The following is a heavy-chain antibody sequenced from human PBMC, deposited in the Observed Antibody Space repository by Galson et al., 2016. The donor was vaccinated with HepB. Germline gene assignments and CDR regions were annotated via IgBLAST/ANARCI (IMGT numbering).Heavy chain of an antibody. V-gene: IGHV3-23*01. D-gene: IGHD5-12*01. J-gene: IGHJ4*02. CDR2: ISHDSGSE. CDR1: GFTFSTYA. CDR3: VNRAEYSGRDNGFQY. Sequence: LSCAGSGFTFSTYAMSWVRQAPGKGLEWVSGISHDSGSEFYGDSVKGRFTIYRDNSKNTVYLELNSLTAEDTAIYYCVNRAEYSGRDNGFQYWGRGTLVTISS.